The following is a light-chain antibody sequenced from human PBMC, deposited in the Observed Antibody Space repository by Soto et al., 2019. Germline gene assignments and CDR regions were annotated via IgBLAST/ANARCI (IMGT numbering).Light chain of an antibody. J-gene: IGKJ1*01. Sequence: EIVLTQSPGTLSLSPGERATLSCRASQSVSSSFLAWYQQKPGQAPRLLIYDASSRATGIPDRFSGSGSGTDFTLTISRLEPEDFAVYYCQQYGSSPGTFGQGSMVDVK. CDR2: DAS. CDR3: QQYGSSPGT. CDR1: QSVSSSF. V-gene: IGKV3-20*01.